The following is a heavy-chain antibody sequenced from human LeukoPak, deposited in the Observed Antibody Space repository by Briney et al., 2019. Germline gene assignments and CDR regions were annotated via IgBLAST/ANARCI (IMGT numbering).Heavy chain of an antibody. CDR3: ARTGEVVPAARAYYYMDV. Sequence: GASVNVSCKPSGYTFTVYYMHWVRQAPGQGLEWMGWINPNSGGTNYAQKFQGRVTMTRDTSISTAYMELSRLRSDDTAVYYCARTGEVVPAARAYYYMDVWGKGTTVTVSS. CDR2: INPNSGGT. CDR1: GYTFTVYY. J-gene: IGHJ6*03. V-gene: IGHV1-2*02. D-gene: IGHD2-2*01.